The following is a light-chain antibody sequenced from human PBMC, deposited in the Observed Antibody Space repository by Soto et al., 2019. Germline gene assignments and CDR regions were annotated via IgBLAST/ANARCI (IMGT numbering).Light chain of an antibody. CDR3: HQYDSSPLT. CDR1: QSVSSSY. CDR2: GAS. J-gene: IGKJ4*01. Sequence: EIVLPQSPGTLSLSPGERATLSCRASQSVSSSYLAWYQQKPGQAPRLLIYGASSRATGIPDRFSGSGSGTDFTLTISRLEPEDFAVYYCHQYDSSPLTFGGGTKVEIK. V-gene: IGKV3-20*01.